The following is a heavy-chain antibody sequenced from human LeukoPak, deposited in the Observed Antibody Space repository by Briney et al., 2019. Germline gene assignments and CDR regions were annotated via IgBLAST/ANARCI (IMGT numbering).Heavy chain of an antibody. J-gene: IGHJ4*02. CDR1: GFTFSNAW. V-gene: IGHV3-7*01. D-gene: IGHD2-15*01. CDR3: AKAVVAADSFEY. CDR2: IDQHGTDK. Sequence: PGGSLRLSCAASGFTFSNAWMSWVRQAPGKGLEWVANIDQHGTDKQYVASVRGRFTISRDNTKNSVYLQMDNLRVEDTAVYYCAKAVVAADSFEYWGQGTQVIVSS.